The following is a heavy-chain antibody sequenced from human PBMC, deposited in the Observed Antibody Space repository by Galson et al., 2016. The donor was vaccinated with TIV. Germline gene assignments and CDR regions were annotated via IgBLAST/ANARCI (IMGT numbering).Heavy chain of an antibody. CDR3: AKERHSSTSGLGYLDY. V-gene: IGHV3-23*01. CDR1: GFSFSSYA. Sequence: LRLSCAASGFSFSSYAMYWVRQAPGVGLEWVSSISGSGGSTYYADSVKGRFTISRDNSKNTLYLQINSLRAEDTAVYYCAKERHSSTSGLGYLDYWGQGTLVTVSS. J-gene: IGHJ4*02. CDR2: ISGSGGST. D-gene: IGHD2-2*01.